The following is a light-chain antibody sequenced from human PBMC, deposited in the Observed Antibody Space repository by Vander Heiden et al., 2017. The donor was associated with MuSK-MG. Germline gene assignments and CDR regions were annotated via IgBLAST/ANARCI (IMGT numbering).Light chain of an antibody. CDR2: GDN. J-gene: IGLJ2*01. CDR3: SSFHTRTKAV. Sequence: QSALTQPASLSGPVGQSITISCTGTSSDYTGYTYVSWYQHHVGRAPNLVLYGDNKRRSGVSDRCSGSKSGDKAALTITSRLPEDEDFYFCSSFHTRTKAVFGGGTTLTVL. V-gene: IGLV2-14*03. CDR1: SSDYTGYTY.